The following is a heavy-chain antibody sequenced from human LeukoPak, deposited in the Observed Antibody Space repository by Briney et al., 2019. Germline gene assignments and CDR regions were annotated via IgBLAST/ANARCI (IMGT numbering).Heavy chain of an antibody. J-gene: IGHJ4*02. Sequence: ASVKVSCKASGYTFTSYDINWVRQATGQGLEWMGWMNPNSGNTGYAQKFQGRVTITRNTSISTAYMELSSLRSEDTAVYYCARNRAVGYAPGDYWGQGTLVTVSS. V-gene: IGHV1-8*03. CDR1: GYTFTSYD. D-gene: IGHD5-12*01. CDR2: MNPNSGNT. CDR3: ARNRAVGYAPGDY.